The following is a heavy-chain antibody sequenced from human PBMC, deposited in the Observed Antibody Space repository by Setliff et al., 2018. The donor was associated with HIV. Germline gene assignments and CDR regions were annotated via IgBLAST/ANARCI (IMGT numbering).Heavy chain of an antibody. J-gene: IGHJ4*02. V-gene: IGHV1-2*02. Sequence: GASVKVSCKASGYTFTGYYMHWVRQAPGQGLEWMGWINPNSGGTNYAQNFQGRVTMTRDTSISTAYLELSRLRSDDTAVYYCARDDHGDPFDYWGQGTLVTVSS. CDR3: ARDDHGDPFDY. D-gene: IGHD4-17*01. CDR1: GYTFTGYY. CDR2: INPNSGGT.